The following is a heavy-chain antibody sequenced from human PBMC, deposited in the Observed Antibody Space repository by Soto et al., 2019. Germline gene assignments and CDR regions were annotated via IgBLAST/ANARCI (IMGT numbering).Heavy chain of an antibody. V-gene: IGHV1-69*01. CDR2: IIPIFGTA. J-gene: IGHJ4*02. CDR3: ARGGPEMATRDYYFDY. Sequence: QVQLVQSGAEVKKPGSSVKVSCKASGGTFSSYAISWVRQAPGQGLEWMGGIIPIFGTANYAQKFQGRVTMTADESTSTAYMELSSLRSEDTAVYYCARGGPEMATRDYYFDYWGQGTLVTVSS. D-gene: IGHD5-12*01. CDR1: GGTFSSYA.